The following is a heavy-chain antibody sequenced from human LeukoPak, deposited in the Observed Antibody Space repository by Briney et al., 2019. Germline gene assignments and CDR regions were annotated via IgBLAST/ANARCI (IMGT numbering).Heavy chain of an antibody. J-gene: IGHJ4*02. CDR3: AKDNVAVAGSLYFDY. CDR2: IRYDGSNK. V-gene: IGHV3-30*02. Sequence: GRSLRLSCAASGFTFSSYGMHWVRQAPGKGLEWVAFIRYDGSNKYYADSVKGRFTISRDNSKNTLYLQMNSLRAEDTAVYYCAKDNVAVAGSLYFDYWGQGTLVTVSS. CDR1: GFTFSSYG. D-gene: IGHD6-19*01.